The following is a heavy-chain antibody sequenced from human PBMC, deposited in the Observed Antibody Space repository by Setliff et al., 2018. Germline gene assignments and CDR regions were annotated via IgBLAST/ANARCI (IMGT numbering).Heavy chain of an antibody. J-gene: IGHJ3*02. CDR1: GYSFTSYW. V-gene: IGHV5-51*01. CDR2: IYPGDSDT. D-gene: IGHD6-19*01. Sequence: PGESLKISCKGSGYSFTSYWIGWVRQMPGKGLEWMGIIYPGDSDTRYSPSFQGQVTLSVDKSISAAYLRWSSLKASDSAMYYCARHKSSGNYGDNAFDIWGQGTMVTVSS. CDR3: ARHKSSGNYGDNAFDI.